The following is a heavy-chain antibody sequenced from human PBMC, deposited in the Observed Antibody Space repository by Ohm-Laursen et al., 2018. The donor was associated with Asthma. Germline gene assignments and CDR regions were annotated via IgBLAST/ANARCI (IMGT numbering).Heavy chain of an antibody. CDR2: ISFDGSNK. CDR3: ARRNYYDSSGYYSDFDY. CDR1: GFTFSNYA. D-gene: IGHD3-22*01. Sequence: SLRLSCAASGFTFSNYAIHWVRQAPGKGLEWVALISFDGSNKYYADSVKGRFTISRDNSKNTLYLQMNSLRAEDTAVYYCARRNYYDSSGYYSDFDYWGQGTLVTVSS. V-gene: IGHV3-30-3*01. J-gene: IGHJ4*02.